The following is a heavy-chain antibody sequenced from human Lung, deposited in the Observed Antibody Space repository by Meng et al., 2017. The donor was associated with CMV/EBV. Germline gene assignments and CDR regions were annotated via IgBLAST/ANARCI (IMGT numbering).Heavy chain of an antibody. CDR1: GFTVSSNY. CDR3: AAEGENSGDETRDAFDL. V-gene: IGHV3-66*02. CDR2: IYTGGIT. Sequence: GGSLRLXCAVSGFTVSSNYMSWVRQALGKGLEWVSVIYTGGITYYADSVKGRFTISRDNSKNTLYLQMNSLIADDTAVYYCAAEGENSGDETRDAFDLWVKGTXVTVSS. D-gene: IGHD6-25*01. J-gene: IGHJ3*01.